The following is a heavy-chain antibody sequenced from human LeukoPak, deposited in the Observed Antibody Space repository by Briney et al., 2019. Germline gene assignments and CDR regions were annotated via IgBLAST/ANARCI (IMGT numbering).Heavy chain of an antibody. J-gene: IGHJ3*02. V-gene: IGHV5-51*01. CDR2: IYPGDSDT. Sequence: GESLKISCKVSGYTFTDYWIGWVRQMPGKGLGWMGIIYPGDSDTRYSPSFQGQVTISAGKSISTAYLQWSSLKASDTAMYYCARRTRSGYSYVDDAFDIWGQGTMVTVSS. CDR3: ARRTRSGYSYVDDAFDI. D-gene: IGHD5-18*01. CDR1: GYTFTDYW.